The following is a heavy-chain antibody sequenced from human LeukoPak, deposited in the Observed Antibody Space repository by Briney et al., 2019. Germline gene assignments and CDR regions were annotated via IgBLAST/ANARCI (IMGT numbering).Heavy chain of an antibody. CDR3: AKTAYSGYDYGY. CDR2: ISYDGSNK. V-gene: IGHV3-30*18. Sequence: GGSLRLSSAASGFTFSSYGMHWVRQAPGKGLEWVAVISYDGSNKYYADSVKGRFTISRDNSKNTLYLQMNSLRAEDTAVYYCAKTAYSGYDYGYWGQGTLVTVSS. J-gene: IGHJ4*02. D-gene: IGHD5-12*01. CDR1: GFTFSSYG.